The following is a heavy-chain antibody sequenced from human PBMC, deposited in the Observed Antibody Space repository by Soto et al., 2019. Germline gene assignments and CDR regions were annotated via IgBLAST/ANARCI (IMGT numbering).Heavy chain of an antibody. V-gene: IGHV1-69*01. J-gene: IGHJ6*02. CDR1: GGTCSSYA. D-gene: IGHD6-6*01. CDR3: ARRGGERPNDQGGVAARPQAPTKTYYYYGMDV. CDR2: IIPIFGTA. Sequence: QVQRVQSGAEVTKPGSSVKVSCKDSGGTCSSYAISWVRQAPGQGLDWMGGIIPIFGTANDAQKFQGRVTITADESTSTAYMEPSSLRSDDTAVYYGARRGGERPNDQGGVAARPQAPTKTYYYYGMDVWGQGTTVTVSS.